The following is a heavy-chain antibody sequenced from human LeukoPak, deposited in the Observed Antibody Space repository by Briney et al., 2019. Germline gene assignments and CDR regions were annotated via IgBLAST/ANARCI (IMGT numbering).Heavy chain of an antibody. V-gene: IGHV4-59*01. D-gene: IGHD6-13*01. J-gene: IGHJ5*02. CDR3: ARGAASATGDWFDP. CDR2: IYYSGST. Sequence: SQTLSLTCTVSGGSISSYYWSWIRQPPGTGLEWIGYIYYSGSTKYNPSLKSRVTISVDTSKNQFSLRLSSVTAADTAVYYCARGAASATGDWFDPLGQGTLVTVSS. CDR1: GGSISSYY.